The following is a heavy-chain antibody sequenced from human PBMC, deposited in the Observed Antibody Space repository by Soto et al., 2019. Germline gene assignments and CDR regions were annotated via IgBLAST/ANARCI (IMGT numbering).Heavy chain of an antibody. V-gene: IGHV1-69*05. CDR1: GGTFSSYA. CDR3: ARDRGYSGYEAGKGMDV. D-gene: IGHD5-12*01. Sequence: QVQLVQSGAEVKKPGSSVKVSCKASGGTFSSYAISWVRQAPGQGLEWMGGIIPIFGTANYAQKFQGRVTITSEESTSTAYMELSSLRSEDTAVYYCARDRGYSGYEAGKGMDVWGQGTTVTVSS. CDR2: IIPIFGTA. J-gene: IGHJ6*02.